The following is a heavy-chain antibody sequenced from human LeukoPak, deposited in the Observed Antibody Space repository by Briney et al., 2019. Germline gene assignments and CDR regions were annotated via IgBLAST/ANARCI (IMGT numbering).Heavy chain of an antibody. CDR1: GFTVSSNY. J-gene: IGHJ5*02. D-gene: IGHD2/OR15-2a*01. CDR2: IYSGGST. V-gene: IGHV3-66*01. Sequence: GGSLRLSCAASGFTVSSNYMSWVRQAPGKGLEWVSVIYSGGSTYYADSVKGRFTISRDNAKNSLYLQMNSLRAEDTAVYYCARGLYFRFDPWGQGTLVTVSS. CDR3: ARGLYFRFDP.